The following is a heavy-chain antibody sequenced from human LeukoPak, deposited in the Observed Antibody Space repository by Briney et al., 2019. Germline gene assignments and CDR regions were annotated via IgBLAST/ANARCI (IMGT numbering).Heavy chain of an antibody. CDR3: ARGDDYILFDY. Sequence: EGSLRLSCAASGFTFSSYPMHWVRQAPGKGLEYVSGIRGNGGSTYYANSVKGRFTISRDNSKNTLYLRMGSLRAEDMAVYFCARGDDYILFDYWAREPWSPSPQ. J-gene: IGHJ4*02. V-gene: IGHV3-64*01. D-gene: IGHD4-11*01. CDR1: GFTFSSYP. CDR2: IRGNGGST.